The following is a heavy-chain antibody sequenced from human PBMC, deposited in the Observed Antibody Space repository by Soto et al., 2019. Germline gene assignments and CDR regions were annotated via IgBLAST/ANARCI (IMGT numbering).Heavy chain of an antibody. CDR1: GGSISSGVYY. D-gene: IGHD3-16*01. J-gene: IGHJ5*02. V-gene: IGHV4-31*03. CDR3: ARSVCP. CDR2: IYYNGRS. Sequence: QVQLQESGPGLVKPSQTLSLTCTVSGGSISSGVYYWNWIRQHPGKGLEWIGYIYYNGRSYYSPSPKSRVTISLDTSKNQFSLNLSSVTAEEAAVYYCARSVCPWGQGTLVTVS.